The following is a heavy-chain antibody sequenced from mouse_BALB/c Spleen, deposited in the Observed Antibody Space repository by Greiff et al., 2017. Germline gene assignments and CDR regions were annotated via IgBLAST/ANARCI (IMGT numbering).Heavy chain of an antibody. CDR1: EYAFPSHE. Sequence: EVQLVESGGGLVQPGESLKLSCESNEYAFPSHEMSWVRKTPEKSLELVAAINSDGGSTYYPDTMERRFIISRDNTKKTLYLQMSSLRSEDTALYYCARQNATVASHWFAYWGQGTLVTVSA. CDR3: ARQNATVASHWFAY. CDR2: INSDGGST. J-gene: IGHJ3*01. V-gene: IGHV5-2*01. D-gene: IGHD1-1*01.